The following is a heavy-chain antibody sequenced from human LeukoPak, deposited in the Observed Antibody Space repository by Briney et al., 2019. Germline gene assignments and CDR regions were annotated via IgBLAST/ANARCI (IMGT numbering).Heavy chain of an antibody. CDR1: GGSFSGYY. J-gene: IGHJ4*02. CDR3: ARGPDGTVTTAQPFDY. D-gene: IGHD4-17*01. Sequence: RSSETLSLTCAVYGGSFSGYYWSWIRQPPGKGLEWIGEINHSGSTNYDPSLKSRVTISVDTSKNQFSLKLSSVTAADTAVYYCARGPDGTVTTAQPFDYWGQGTLVTVSS. V-gene: IGHV4-34*01. CDR2: INHSGST.